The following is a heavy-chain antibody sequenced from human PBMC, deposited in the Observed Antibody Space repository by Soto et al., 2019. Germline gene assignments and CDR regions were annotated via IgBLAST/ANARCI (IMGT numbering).Heavy chain of an antibody. Sequence: AASVKVSCKASGYTFTSYAMHWVRQAPGQRLEWMGWINAGNGNTKYSQKFQGRVTITRDTSASTAYMELSSLRSEDTAVYYCARRRIGGWFDPWGQGTLVTVSS. D-gene: IGHD2-15*01. J-gene: IGHJ5*02. CDR1: GYTFTSYA. CDR2: INAGNGNT. CDR3: ARRRIGGWFDP. V-gene: IGHV1-3*01.